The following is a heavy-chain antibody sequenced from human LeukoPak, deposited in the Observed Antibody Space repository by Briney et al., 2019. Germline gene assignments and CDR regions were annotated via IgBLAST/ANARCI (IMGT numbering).Heavy chain of an antibody. V-gene: IGHV3-23*01. CDR2: SSASGDSP. D-gene: IGHD4-17*01. CDR1: GFTFNNYA. J-gene: IGHJ2*01. Sequence: PGGSLRLSCTASGFTFNNYAMSWVRQAPGKGLEWVSASSASGDSPYYADSVKGRFTISRDNAKNSLYLQMNSLRAEDTAVYYCARDYGDYGYWYFDLWGRGTLVTVSS. CDR3: ARDYGDYGYWYFDL.